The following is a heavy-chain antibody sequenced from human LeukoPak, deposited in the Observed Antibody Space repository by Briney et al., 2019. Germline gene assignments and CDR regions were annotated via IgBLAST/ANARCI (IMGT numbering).Heavy chain of an antibody. Sequence: ASVKVSCKASGYTFSVYYMHWVRQAPGQGLEWVGWVSAYADNTNYVQKFQGRVTMTTDTSTSTAYMELRSLRSDDTAVYYCARDCIGCHGFDYWGQGTLVTVSS. J-gene: IGHJ4*02. V-gene: IGHV1-18*04. D-gene: IGHD2-15*01. CDR3: ARDCIGCHGFDY. CDR1: GYTFSVYY. CDR2: VSAYADNT.